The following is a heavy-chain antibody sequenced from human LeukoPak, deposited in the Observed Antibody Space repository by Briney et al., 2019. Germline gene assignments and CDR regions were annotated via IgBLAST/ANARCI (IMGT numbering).Heavy chain of an antibody. J-gene: IGHJ3*02. D-gene: IGHD4-11*01. CDR2: IYSGGST. Sequence: GGSLRLSCAASGFTVSSNYMSWVRQAPGKGLEWVSVIYSGGSTYYADSVKGRFTISRDNSKNTPHLQMNSLRAEDTAVYYCARDTGDAFDIWGQGTMVTVSS. V-gene: IGHV3-53*01. CDR1: GFTVSSNY. CDR3: ARDTGDAFDI.